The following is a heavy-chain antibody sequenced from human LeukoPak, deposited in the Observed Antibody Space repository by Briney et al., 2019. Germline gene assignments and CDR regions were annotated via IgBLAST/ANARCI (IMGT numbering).Heavy chain of an antibody. CDR3: ATDTEIYSGSYYGPYYFDY. Sequence: ASVKVSCKVSGYTLTELSMHWVRPAPGKGLEWMGCFDPEDGETIYAQKLQGRVTMTEDTSTDTAYIELSSLRSEDTAVYYCATDTEIYSGSYYGPYYFDYWGQGTLVTVSS. J-gene: IGHJ4*02. V-gene: IGHV1-24*01. D-gene: IGHD1-26*01. CDR2: FDPEDGET. CDR1: GYTLTELS.